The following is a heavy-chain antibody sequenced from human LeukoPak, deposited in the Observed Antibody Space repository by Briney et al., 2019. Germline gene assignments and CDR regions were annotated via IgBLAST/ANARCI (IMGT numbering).Heavy chain of an antibody. J-gene: IGHJ4*02. CDR3: AIDPNWGTHS. V-gene: IGHV3-23*01. CDR1: GFTFSTYT. CDR2: IGSSGGGI. Sequence: GGSLRLSCAASGFTFSTYTMYWVRHPPGKGLEWVSIIGSSGGGIHYADSVKGRFTISRDDSKNALYLQMNSLRVEDTAVYYCAIDPNWGTHSWGQGVLVTVSS. D-gene: IGHD7-27*01.